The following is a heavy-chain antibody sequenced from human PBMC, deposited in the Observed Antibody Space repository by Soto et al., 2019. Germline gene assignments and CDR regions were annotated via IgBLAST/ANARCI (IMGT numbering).Heavy chain of an antibody. CDR1: GFSLTTSGVG. CDR2: IYWDDDK. CDR3: AHRVLRTVFGLVTTTAIYFDF. V-gene: IGHV2-5*02. J-gene: IGHJ4*02. D-gene: IGHD3-3*01. Sequence: QITLNESGPTVVRPTETLTLTCRVSGFSLTTSGVGVGWIRQSPGNAPEWLALIYWDDDKRYSASLKSRLTITKDTSKNQVVLTVSDLDPTDTGTYYCAHRVLRTVFGLVTTTAIYFDFWGQGTPVAVSS.